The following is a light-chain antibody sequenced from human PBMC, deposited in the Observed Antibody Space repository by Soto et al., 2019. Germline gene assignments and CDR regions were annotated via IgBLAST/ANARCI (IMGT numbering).Light chain of an antibody. CDR3: SSYTSSSTPV. Sequence: QSALTQPASVSGSPGQSITISCTGTSSDIGAVTFVSWYQQHPGKVPKLMIFDVNRRPSGVSDRVSGSKSGNTAYLTISWLQAEDEGDYYCSSYTSSSTPVFGSGTKLTVL. CDR1: SSDIGAVTF. J-gene: IGLJ1*01. V-gene: IGLV2-14*03. CDR2: DVN.